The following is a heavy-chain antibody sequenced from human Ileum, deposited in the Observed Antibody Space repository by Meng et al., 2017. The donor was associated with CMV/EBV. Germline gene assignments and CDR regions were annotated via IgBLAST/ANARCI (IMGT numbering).Heavy chain of an antibody. CDR1: GASINNTSYY. V-gene: IGHV4-39*01. Sequence: SETLSLTCTVSGASINNTSYYWGWIRQPPGEGLEWIGSIYHSGSTYSNSSLKNRVTMSVDAYRKQFSLRLKSVTATDTAVYYCARHWFSDYFDYWGQGIMVTVSS. D-gene: IGHD1-26*01. CDR3: ARHWFSDYFDY. CDR2: IYHSGST. J-gene: IGHJ4*02.